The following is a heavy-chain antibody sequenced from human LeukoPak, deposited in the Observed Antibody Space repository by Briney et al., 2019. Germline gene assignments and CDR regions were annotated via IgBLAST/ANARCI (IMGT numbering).Heavy chain of an antibody. D-gene: IGHD2-15*01. J-gene: IGHJ4*02. CDR1: GFPRSSYS. CDR3: VRVKGSYFDY. V-gene: IGHV3-48*01. Sequence: GGSLRLSCAASGFPRSSYSINWVRQAPGKGLEWVSYISSSGSAIYYVDSVKGRFTVSRDNAKNSLFLQMNSPRAEDTAVYYCVRVKGSYFDYWGQGALVTVSS. CDR2: ISSSGSAI.